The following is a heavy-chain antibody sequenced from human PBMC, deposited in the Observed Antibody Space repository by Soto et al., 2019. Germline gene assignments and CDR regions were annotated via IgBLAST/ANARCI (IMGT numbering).Heavy chain of an antibody. CDR1: GFSLSTSGVG. CDR3: ARYSSSYRSRCFDP. D-gene: IGHD6-13*01. Sequence: QITLKESGPTLVKPTQTLTLTCTFSGFSLSTSGVGVGWIRQPPGKALEWLALIYWDDDENYSPSLKSRLTITKDTSKNQVVLTMTNMHPVDTAPYYCARYSSSYRSRCFDPWGQGTLVTVSS. CDR2: IYWDDDE. V-gene: IGHV2-5*02. J-gene: IGHJ5*02.